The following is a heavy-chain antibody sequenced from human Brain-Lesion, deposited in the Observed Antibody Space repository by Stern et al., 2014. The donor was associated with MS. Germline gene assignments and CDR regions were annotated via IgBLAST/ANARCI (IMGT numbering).Heavy chain of an antibody. CDR3: ARAVRNQLLSEY. V-gene: IGHV1-8*01. CDR2: MNPYSGNT. D-gene: IGHD2-2*01. Sequence: DQLVESGAEVKKPGASVKVSRKASGYTFSSYDITWVRQASGHGLEWMGWMNPYSGNTGYAQKFKGRVSMTSDPSISTVYMELTSLTSDDTAVYFCARAVRNQLLSEYWGQGTLVTVSS. J-gene: IGHJ4*02. CDR1: GYTFSSYD.